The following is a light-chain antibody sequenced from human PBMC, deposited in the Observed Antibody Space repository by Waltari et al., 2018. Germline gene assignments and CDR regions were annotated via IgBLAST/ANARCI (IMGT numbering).Light chain of an antibody. V-gene: IGLV6-57*04. CDR2: DDN. J-gene: IGLJ2*01. Sequence: NFMLTQPHSVSESPGKTLTISCTRSSGSIASNYVQWYQQRPGRAPITVIYDDNERPSGVLVRFSFSIVSSSNSVSFSFSLLMIYHDADYPCHSFNSSNLLFCVVTNLSVL. CDR1: SGSIASNY. CDR3: HSFNSSNLL.